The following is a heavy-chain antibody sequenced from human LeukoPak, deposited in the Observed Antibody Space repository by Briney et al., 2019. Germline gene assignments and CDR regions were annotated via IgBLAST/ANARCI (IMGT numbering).Heavy chain of an antibody. V-gene: IGHV4-30-4*07. CDR1: GGSISSGGYS. Sequence: PSETLSLTCAVSGGSISSGGYSWSWIRQPPGKGLEWIGYIYYSGSTYYNPSLKSRVTISVDTSKNQFSLKLSSVTAADTAVYYCASGYSGYDCLIWGQGTLVTVSS. CDR2: IYYSGST. CDR3: ASGYSGYDCLI. D-gene: IGHD5-12*01. J-gene: IGHJ4*02.